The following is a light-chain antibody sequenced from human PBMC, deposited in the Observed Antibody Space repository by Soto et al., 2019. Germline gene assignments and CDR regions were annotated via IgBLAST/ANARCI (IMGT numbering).Light chain of an antibody. CDR1: QGIRNE. CDR2: AAS. V-gene: IGKV1-17*01. CDR3: LQHNSYPWT. J-gene: IGKJ1*01. Sequence: DIQMTQSPSSLSASVGDRVTITCRASQGIRNELGWYQQRPGKAPKRLIYAASSLQSGVPSRFSGSGSGTEFTLTINSLQPEDFATYYCLQHNSYPWTFGQGTKVDIK.